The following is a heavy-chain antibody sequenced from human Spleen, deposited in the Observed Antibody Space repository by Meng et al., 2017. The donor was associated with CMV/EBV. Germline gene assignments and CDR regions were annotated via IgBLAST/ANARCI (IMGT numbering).Heavy chain of an antibody. V-gene: IGHV3-23*01. Sequence: ETLSLTCAVYGGSFSGHFWNWIRQPPGKGLEWISGISNSGGRTYNADSVKGRFTISRDNSKNTLYLQMNSLRAEDTAAYYCAKDLSRYYYYFGMDAWGQGTTVTVSS. D-gene: IGHD6-13*01. CDR3: AKDLSRYYYYFGMDA. CDR1: GGSFSGHF. CDR2: ISNSGGRT. J-gene: IGHJ6*02.